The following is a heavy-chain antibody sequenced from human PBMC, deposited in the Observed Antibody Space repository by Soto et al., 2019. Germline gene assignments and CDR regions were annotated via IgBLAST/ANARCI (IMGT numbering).Heavy chain of an antibody. J-gene: IGHJ5*01. Sequence: SETLSLTCSVSGDYIHVGGYYWTWIRQRPGKGLEWMGYIYYTGKTYYNPSLESRLTMSVDRSKNQFSLRLTSVTAADTAVYFCGRDLTSNANCIDSWGQGTQVTVSS. CDR2: IYYTGKT. CDR3: GRDLTSNANCIDS. CDR1: GDYIHVGGYY. D-gene: IGHD2-2*01. V-gene: IGHV4-30-4*01.